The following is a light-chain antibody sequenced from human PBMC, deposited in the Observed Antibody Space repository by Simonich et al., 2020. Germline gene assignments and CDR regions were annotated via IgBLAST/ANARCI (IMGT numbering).Light chain of an antibody. CDR1: VLAKKY. Sequence: SYELTQPSSVSVSPGQTARINCSGDVLAKKYARWFQQKPGQAPVLVIYKDSERPSGIPERVSGSSSGTTVTLTISGAQVEDEADYYCYSAADNNWVFGGGTKLTVL. CDR3: YSAADNNWV. J-gene: IGLJ3*02. CDR2: KDS. V-gene: IGLV3-27*01.